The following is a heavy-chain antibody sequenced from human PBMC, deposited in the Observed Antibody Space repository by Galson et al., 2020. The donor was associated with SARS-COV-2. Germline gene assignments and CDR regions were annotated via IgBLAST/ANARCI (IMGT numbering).Heavy chain of an antibody. D-gene: IGHD1-1*01. CDR2: ISSYNGNT. J-gene: IGHJ4*02. CDR1: GFTFTTSIA. Sequence: ASVKVSCKASGFTFTTSIAISWVRQAPGQALEWMGWISSYNGNTVYAQKFQGRVIMTTDTSTTTAYMELRSLRSDDTAVYYCARDYRRNGFDYWGQGTLVTVSS. V-gene: IGHV1-18*01. CDR3: ARDYRRNGFDY.